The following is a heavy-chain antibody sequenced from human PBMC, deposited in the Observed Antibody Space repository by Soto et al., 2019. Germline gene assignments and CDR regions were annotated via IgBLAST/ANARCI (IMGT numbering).Heavy chain of an antibody. CDR1: GGTFSSYA. Sequence: QVQLVQSGAEVEKPGSSVKVSCKASGGTFSSYAISWVRQAPGQGLEWMGGIIPIFGTANYAQKFQGRVTITADESTSTAYMELSSLRSEDTAVYYCARDPGYSSGWYLGPFDYWGQGTLVTVSS. J-gene: IGHJ4*02. CDR2: IIPIFGTA. CDR3: ARDPGYSSGWYLGPFDY. D-gene: IGHD6-19*01. V-gene: IGHV1-69*12.